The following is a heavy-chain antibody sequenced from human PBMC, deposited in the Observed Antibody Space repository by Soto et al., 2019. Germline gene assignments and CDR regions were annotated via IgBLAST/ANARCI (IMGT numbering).Heavy chain of an antibody. Sequence: SVKVSCKASGGTFSSYAISWVRQAPGQGLEWMGGIIPIFGTANYAQKFQGRVTITADESTSTAYMELSSLRSEDTAVYYCACPQFSVGSIAARPWYYYYGMDVWGQGTTVTVSS. J-gene: IGHJ6*02. CDR3: ACPQFSVGSIAARPWYYYYGMDV. CDR2: IIPIFGTA. CDR1: GGTFSSYA. D-gene: IGHD6-6*01. V-gene: IGHV1-69*13.